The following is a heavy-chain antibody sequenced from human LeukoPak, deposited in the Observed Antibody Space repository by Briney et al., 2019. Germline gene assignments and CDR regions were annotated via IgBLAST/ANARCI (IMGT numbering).Heavy chain of an antibody. V-gene: IGHV3-11*01. J-gene: IGHJ4*02. CDR3: ASGVSSTSCYVDY. Sequence: PGGSLRLSCAASGFTFSDYYMSWIRQAPGKGLEWVSYISSSGSTIYYADSVKGRFTISRDNAKNSLYLQMNSLRAEDTAVYYCASGVSSTSCYVDYWGQGTLVTVSS. CDR1: GFTFSDYY. D-gene: IGHD2-2*01. CDR2: ISSSGSTI.